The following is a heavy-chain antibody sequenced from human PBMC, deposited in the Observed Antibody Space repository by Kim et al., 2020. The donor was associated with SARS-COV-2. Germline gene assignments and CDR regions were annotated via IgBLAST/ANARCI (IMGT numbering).Heavy chain of an antibody. CDR2: ISASGGST. CDR1: QFTFSTHA. D-gene: IGHD6-6*01. V-gene: IGHV3-23*01. J-gene: IGHJ4*02. Sequence: GGSLRLSCAASQFTFSTHAMSWVRQAPGKGLEWVSTISASGGSTNYADSVKGRFTISRDNSKDTLYLQMNSLRAEDTAVYYCAKGWSSPSTPSYDFWGQGTLVTVSS. CDR3: AKGWSSPSTPSYDF.